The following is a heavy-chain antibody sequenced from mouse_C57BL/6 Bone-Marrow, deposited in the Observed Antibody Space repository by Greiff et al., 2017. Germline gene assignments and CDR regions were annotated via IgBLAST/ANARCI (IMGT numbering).Heavy chain of an antibody. CDR3: AIPLYYYGSPFDY. V-gene: IGHV1-81*01. Sequence: VQLQESGAELARPGASVKLSCKASGYTFTSYGISWVKQRPGQGLEWIGEIYPRSGDTYYNEKFKGKATLTADKSSSTAYMELRSLTSEDSAVYFCAIPLYYYGSPFDYWGQGTTLTVSS. D-gene: IGHD1-1*01. CDR1: GYTFTSYG. J-gene: IGHJ2*01. CDR2: IYPRSGDT.